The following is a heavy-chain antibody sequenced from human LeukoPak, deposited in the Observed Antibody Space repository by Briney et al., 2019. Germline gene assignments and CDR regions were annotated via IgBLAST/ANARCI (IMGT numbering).Heavy chain of an antibody. D-gene: IGHD3-3*01. CDR2: IYYSGST. CDR3: ARGGYDFWSGYSNDAFDI. Sequence: SETLSLTCTVSGDSISSGAYYWSWIRQHPGKGLEWIGYIYYSGSTDYNPSLKSRVTVSVDKSNKQFSLELSSVTAADTAVYYCARGGYDFWSGYSNDAFDIWGQGTMVTVSS. CDR1: GDSISSGAYY. V-gene: IGHV4-31*03. J-gene: IGHJ3*02.